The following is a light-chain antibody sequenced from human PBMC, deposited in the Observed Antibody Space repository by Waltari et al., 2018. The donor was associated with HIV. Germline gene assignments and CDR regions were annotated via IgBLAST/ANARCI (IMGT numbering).Light chain of an antibody. J-gene: IGKJ3*01. V-gene: IGKV1-33*01. Sequence: NQMTQSPSSLSASVGSRVTITCQASQDITTSLNWYQQKPGKTPKLLIHDASNLETGVPSRFTGSGSGTEFTFTISSLQPEDIATYYCQQFENLPFTFGPGTKVDLK. CDR1: QDITTS. CDR3: QQFENLPFT. CDR2: DAS.